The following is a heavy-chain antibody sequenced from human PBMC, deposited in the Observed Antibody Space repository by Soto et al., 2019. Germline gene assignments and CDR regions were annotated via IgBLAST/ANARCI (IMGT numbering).Heavy chain of an antibody. D-gene: IGHD4-17*01. Sequence: GGSLRLSCAASGFTFSSYGMHWVRQAPGKGLEWVAVIWYDGSNKYYADSVKGRFTISRDNSKNTLYLQMNSLRAEDTAVYYCAKDAVTTVTTLDWGQGTLVTVSS. J-gene: IGHJ4*02. CDR3: AKDAVTTVTTLD. CDR2: IWYDGSNK. V-gene: IGHV3-33*06. CDR1: GFTFSSYG.